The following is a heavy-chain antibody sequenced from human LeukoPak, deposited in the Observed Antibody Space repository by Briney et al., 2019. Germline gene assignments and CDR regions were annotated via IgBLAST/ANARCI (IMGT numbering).Heavy chain of an antibody. V-gene: IGHV3-11*01. Sequence: GGSLRLSCAVSGFTFSDYWMTWVRQAPGKGLEWVSYTRNSDNNMFYADSVKGRFTISRDNAKYSVYLQMNSLRAEDTAVYYCARRIAGDGSHAFDIWGQGTMVTVSS. CDR1: GFTFSDYW. CDR2: TRNSDNNM. CDR3: ARRIAGDGSHAFDI. D-gene: IGHD6-19*01. J-gene: IGHJ3*02.